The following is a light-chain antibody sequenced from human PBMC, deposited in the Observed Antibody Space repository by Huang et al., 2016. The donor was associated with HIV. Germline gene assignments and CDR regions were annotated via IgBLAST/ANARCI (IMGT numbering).Light chain of an antibody. CDR1: QSVLSNSNNKNY. CDR3: QQYYTTPFT. J-gene: IGKJ3*01. V-gene: IGKV4-1*01. CDR2: WAS. Sequence: DIVMTQSPDSLAVSLGERATINCKSSQSVLSNSNNKNYLAWYQRRPGRPPKLLIHWASTRESGVPDRFSGSGSGTDFTLTISSLQAEDVAVYYCQQYYTTPFTFGPGTKMDIK.